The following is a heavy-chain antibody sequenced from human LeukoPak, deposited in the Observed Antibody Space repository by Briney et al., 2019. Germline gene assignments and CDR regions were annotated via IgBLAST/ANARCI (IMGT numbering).Heavy chain of an antibody. CDR3: AKVSVAVAGSFDY. CDR1: GFTFSSYT. Sequence: GGSLRLSCAASGFTFSSYTMNWVRQAPGKGLEWVSGISWNSENIAYADSVKGRFTISRDNAKNSLYLQMNSLRPDDTAFYYCAKVSVAVAGSFDYWGQGTLVTVSP. CDR2: ISWNSENI. V-gene: IGHV3-9*01. J-gene: IGHJ4*02. D-gene: IGHD6-19*01.